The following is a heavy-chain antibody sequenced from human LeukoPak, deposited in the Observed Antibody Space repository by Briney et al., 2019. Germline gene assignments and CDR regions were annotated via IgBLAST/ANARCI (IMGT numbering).Heavy chain of an antibody. V-gene: IGHV4-4*09. Sequence: SETLSLTCTVSGGSISSYYWSWIRQPPGKGLEWIGYIYTSGSTNYNPSLKSRVTISVDTSKNQISLKLSSVTAADTAVYYCARQGISYYFDYWGQGTLVTVSS. J-gene: IGHJ4*02. CDR3: ARQGISYYFDY. CDR2: IYTSGST. D-gene: IGHD2/OR15-2a*01. CDR1: GGSISSYY.